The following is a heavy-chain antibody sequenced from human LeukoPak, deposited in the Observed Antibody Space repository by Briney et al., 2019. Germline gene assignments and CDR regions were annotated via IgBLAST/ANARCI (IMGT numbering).Heavy chain of an antibody. J-gene: IGHJ4*02. CDR1: GYTFTVYY. CDR3: ARVPRRGCSGGSCYRYYFDY. CDR2: ISPNSGGT. D-gene: IGHD2-15*01. Sequence: GASVTVSCTSSGYTFTVYYMHWVRQAPGQGLEWMGWISPNSGGTNYAQKFQGRVTMTRDTSISTAYMELSRLRSDDTAVYYCARVPRRGCSGGSCYRYYFDYWGQGTLVTVSS. V-gene: IGHV1-2*02.